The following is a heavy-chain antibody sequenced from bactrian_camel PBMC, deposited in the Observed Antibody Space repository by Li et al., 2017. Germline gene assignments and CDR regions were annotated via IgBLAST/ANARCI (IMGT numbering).Heavy chain of an antibody. J-gene: IGHJ4*01. CDR1: GISRAC. V-gene: IGHV3S55*01. D-gene: IGHD1*01. Sequence: VQLVESGGGSVQDGGSLRLSCAVSGISRACMGWFRQAPGKEREEVASIGTFGGVRYSEPVKGRFTISKDNARNTLYLQMNNLKPEDTAEYYCAADQFEKGCAGSEFGLYGQGTQVTVS. CDR2: IGTFGGV.